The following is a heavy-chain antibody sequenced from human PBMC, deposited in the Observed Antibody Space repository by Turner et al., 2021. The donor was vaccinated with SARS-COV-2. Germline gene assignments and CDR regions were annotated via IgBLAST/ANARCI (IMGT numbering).Heavy chain of an antibody. D-gene: IGHD1-7*01. V-gene: IGHV1-24*01. CDR2: FNPEDGEP. Sequence: QVPLLHSGAAVKKPGASVKVHCKVSRYTLSELSIHWGRQAPGKGPEWMGGFNPEDGEPIYAQMFQGRFSLTEDTSTDTLYMELSSLRSEDTAVYYCATSWELPDAYFDSWGQGTLVTVSS. J-gene: IGHJ4*02. CDR3: ATSWELPDAYFDS. CDR1: RYTLSELS.